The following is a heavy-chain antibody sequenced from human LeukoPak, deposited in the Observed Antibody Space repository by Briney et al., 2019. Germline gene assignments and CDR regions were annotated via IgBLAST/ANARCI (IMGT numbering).Heavy chain of an antibody. CDR3: ARDHRPAAAGTRRTDYYYYGMDV. CDR1: GFTVSSNY. CDR2: IYSGGST. D-gene: IGHD6-13*01. V-gene: IGHV3-53*01. J-gene: IGHJ6*04. Sequence: TGGSLRHSCAASGFTVSSNYMSWVRQAPGKGLEWVSVIYSGGSTYYADSVKGRFTISRDNSKNTLYLQMNSLRAEDTAVYYCARDHRPAAAGTRRTDYYYYGMDVWGKGTTVTVSS.